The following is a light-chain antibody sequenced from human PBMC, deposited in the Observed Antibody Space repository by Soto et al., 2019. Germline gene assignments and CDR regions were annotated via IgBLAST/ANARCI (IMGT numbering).Light chain of an antibody. Sequence: QSALTQPASVSGSPGQSITISCTGTSSDVGNYNYVSWYQQHPGKAPKLMIYQVSNRPSGVSNRFSGSKSGNTASLTISGLQAEGEADYYCSSYTTGTTVVLGGGTNLTVL. CDR1: SSDVGNYNY. CDR2: QVS. V-gene: IGLV2-14*01. CDR3: SSYTTGTTVV. J-gene: IGLJ2*01.